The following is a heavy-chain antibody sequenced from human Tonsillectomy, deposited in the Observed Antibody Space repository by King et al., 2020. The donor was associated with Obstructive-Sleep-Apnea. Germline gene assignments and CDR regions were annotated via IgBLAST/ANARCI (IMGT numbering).Heavy chain of an antibody. CDR2: ISNSGTTI. J-gene: IGHJ4*02. D-gene: IGHD6-19*01. Sequence: VQLVESGGGLVKPGGSLRLSCAASGFTFSDYYINWIRQAPGKGLEWVSYISNSGTTIYYADSVKGRFTISRENAKNSLYLQMNSLRAEYTAVYYCAGEGRGIAVASNFDYWGRGTLVTVSS. V-gene: IGHV3-11*01. CDR3: AGEGRGIAVASNFDY. CDR1: GFTFSDYY.